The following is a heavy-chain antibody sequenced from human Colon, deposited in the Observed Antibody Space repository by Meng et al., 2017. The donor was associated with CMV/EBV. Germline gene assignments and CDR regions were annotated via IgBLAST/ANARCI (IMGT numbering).Heavy chain of an antibody. CDR1: GFSITDYA. V-gene: IGHV3-23*01. J-gene: IGHJ4*02. CDR3: AKAPTRKYYFDY. D-gene: IGHD5-24*01. Sequence: CAASGFSITDYAMDWVRQAPGKGLEWVSVMSASGDITFYAESVKGRFTIGRDTSKNTVYLQMNSLRAEDTAVYYCAKAPTRKYYFDYWGQGSLVTVSS. CDR2: MSASGDIT.